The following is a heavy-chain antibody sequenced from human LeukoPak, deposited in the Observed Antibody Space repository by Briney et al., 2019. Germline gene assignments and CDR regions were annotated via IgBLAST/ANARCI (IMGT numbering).Heavy chain of an antibody. Sequence: SETLSLTCAVSGGSITNYYWSWIRQPPGKGLEWIGYIHYGGNTDYNPSLKSRLTISVDTSKNQFSLKLSSVTAADTAVYYCVRRGDGYPYYFDYWGQGTLVTVSS. CDR3: VRRGDGYPYYFDY. CDR1: GGSITNYY. D-gene: IGHD5-24*01. J-gene: IGHJ4*02. V-gene: IGHV4-59*12. CDR2: IHYGGNT.